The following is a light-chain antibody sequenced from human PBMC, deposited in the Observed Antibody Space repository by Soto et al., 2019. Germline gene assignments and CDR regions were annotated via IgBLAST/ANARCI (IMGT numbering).Light chain of an antibody. CDR2: GAS. J-gene: IGKJ4*01. CDR3: QHYANWPLT. CDR1: QSVSSN. V-gene: IGKV3-15*01. Sequence: EIVMTQSPAPPSFSPGERATPSARASQSVSSNLAWYQQKPGQAPRLLIYGASTRATGIPARFSGSGSGTEFTPTINSLQSEDFAVYYCQHYANWPLTFGGGTKV.